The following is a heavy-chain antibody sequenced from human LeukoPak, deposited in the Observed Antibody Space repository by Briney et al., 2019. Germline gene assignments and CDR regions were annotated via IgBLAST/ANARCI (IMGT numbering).Heavy chain of an antibody. Sequence: PGGSLRLSCAASGFTFSSFAMHWVRQAPGKGLEWVAVVSYDGSSKYYADSVKGRFTISRDNSKNTLYLQMNSLRAEDTAVYYCARSRVWFGELLYSDWFDPWGQGTLVTVSS. CDR1: GFTFSSFA. CDR3: ARSRVWFGELLYSDWFDP. V-gene: IGHV3-30*04. J-gene: IGHJ5*02. D-gene: IGHD3-10*01. CDR2: VSYDGSSK.